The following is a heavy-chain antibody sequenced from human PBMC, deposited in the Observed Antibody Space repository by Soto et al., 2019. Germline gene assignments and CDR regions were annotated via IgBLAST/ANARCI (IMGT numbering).Heavy chain of an antibody. CDR2: INAGNGIT. J-gene: IGHJ3*02. Sequence: QVQLVQSGAEVKKPGASVKVSCRASGYTFTRYALHWVRQAPGQRLEWMGWINAGNGITTYSQKFQGRVTITRGKSASTAYMELSSLTSEDTAVYYCARGGQLLAVAFDIWGQGTMVTVSS. CDR3: ARGGQLLAVAFDI. CDR1: GYTFTRYA. V-gene: IGHV1-3*01. D-gene: IGHD2-2*01.